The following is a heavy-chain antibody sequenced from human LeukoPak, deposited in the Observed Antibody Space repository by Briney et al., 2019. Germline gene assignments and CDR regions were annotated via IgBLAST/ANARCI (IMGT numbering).Heavy chain of an antibody. J-gene: IGHJ5*02. CDR2: IYHSGST. D-gene: IGHD4-17*01. Sequence: SETLSLTCAVSGYSISSGYYWGWIRQPPGKGLEWIGSIYHSGSTYYNPSLKSRVTISVDTSKNQFSLKLSSVTAADTAVYYCAREGYGDYVAWFDPWGQGTLVTVSS. V-gene: IGHV4-38-2*02. CDR1: GYSISSGYY. CDR3: AREGYGDYVAWFDP.